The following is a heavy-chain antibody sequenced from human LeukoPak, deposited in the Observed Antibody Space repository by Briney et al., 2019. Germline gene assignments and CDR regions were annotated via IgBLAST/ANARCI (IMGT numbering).Heavy chain of an antibody. CDR1: GYTFTNYD. CDR3: ARGPYYYYMDV. J-gene: IGHJ6*03. Sequence: ASVKVSCKASGYTFTNYDINWVRQAPGQGLEWMGWINTNTGNPTYAQGFTGRFVFSLDTSVSTAYLRISSLKAEDTAVYYCARGPYYYYMDVWGKGTTVTVSS. V-gene: IGHV7-4-1*02. CDR2: INTNTGNP.